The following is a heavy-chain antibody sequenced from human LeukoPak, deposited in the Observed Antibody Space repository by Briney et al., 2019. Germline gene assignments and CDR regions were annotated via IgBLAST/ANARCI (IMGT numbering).Heavy chain of an antibody. CDR2: ISSSSSYI. CDR1: GFTFSSYS. J-gene: IGHJ3*02. D-gene: IGHD3-22*01. CDR3: ARDLDTMIVVAGAFDI. Sequence: GGSLRLSCAASGFTFSSYSMNWVRQAPGKGLEWVSSISSSSSYIYYADSVKGRFTISRDNAKNSLYLQMNSLRAEDTAVYYCARDLDTMIVVAGAFDIWGQGTMVTVSS. V-gene: IGHV3-21*01.